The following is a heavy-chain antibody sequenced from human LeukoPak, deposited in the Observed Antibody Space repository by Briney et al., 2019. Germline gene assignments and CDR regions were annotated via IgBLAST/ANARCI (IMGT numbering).Heavy chain of an antibody. CDR1: GFSFDGYA. V-gene: IGHV3-23*01. CDR3: AKDKIIGDGRWDFDY. J-gene: IGHJ4*02. CDR2: VIGGGNT. Sequence: GGSLRLSCVGSGFSFDGYAMGWVRQAPGKGLEWVSGVIGGGNTYYADSVKGRFTISRDNSKSTVYLQMNGLRVEDTALYFCAKDKIIGDGRWDFDYWGQGTLVTVSS. D-gene: IGHD3-10*01.